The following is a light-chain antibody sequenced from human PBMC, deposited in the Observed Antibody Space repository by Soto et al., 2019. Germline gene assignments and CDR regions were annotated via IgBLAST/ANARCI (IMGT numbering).Light chain of an antibody. CDR2: GAS. V-gene: IGKV3D-15*01. J-gene: IGKJ1*01. Sequence: EIVMTQSPATLSVSPGDGATLSCRASQSVDSNLAWYQQKPGQTPRLLMYGASTRPTGIPARFSGSGSGTEFTLSISSLQPDDFATYYCQHYNVYPWTFGQGTKV. CDR3: QHYNVYPWT. CDR1: QSVDSN.